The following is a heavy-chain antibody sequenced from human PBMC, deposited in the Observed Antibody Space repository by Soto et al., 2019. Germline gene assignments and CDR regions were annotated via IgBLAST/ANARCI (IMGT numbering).Heavy chain of an antibody. D-gene: IGHD2-8*01. CDR3: VRLIGNSWLDY. CDR1: GDSVSSDSVT. CDR2: TYYRSKWYS. J-gene: IGHJ5*01. V-gene: IGHV6-1*01. Sequence: SQTLSLTCAISGDSVSSDSVTWNWIRQSPSRGLEWLGRTYYRSKWYSDYALSVKSRVTINADMSKNQVSLQLNSVTPEDSAVYYCVRLIGNSWLDYWGQGTLVT.